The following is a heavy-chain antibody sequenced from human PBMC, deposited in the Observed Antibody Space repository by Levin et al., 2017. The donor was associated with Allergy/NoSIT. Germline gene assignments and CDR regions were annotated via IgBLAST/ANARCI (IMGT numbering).Heavy chain of an antibody. Sequence: GASVKVSCKASGYTFTGYYMHWVRQAPGQGLEWMGWINPNSGGTNYAQKFQGRVTMTRDTSISTAYMELSRLRSDDTAVYYCARALVWQLVRYYFDYWGQGTLVTVSS. CDR3: ARALVWQLVRYYFDY. CDR2: INPNSGGT. D-gene: IGHD6-13*01. CDR1: GYTFTGYY. V-gene: IGHV1-2*02. J-gene: IGHJ4*02.